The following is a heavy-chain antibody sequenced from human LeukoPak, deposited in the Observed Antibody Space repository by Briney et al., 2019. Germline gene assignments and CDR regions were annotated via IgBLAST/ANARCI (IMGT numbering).Heavy chain of an antibody. CDR3: ARGPRYYYYYMDV. V-gene: IGHV1-8*03. CDR2: MNPNSGNT. CDR1: GYTFSSYD. J-gene: IGHJ6*03. Sequence: ASVKVSCKXSGYTFSSYDINWVRQATRQGLEWMGWMNPNSGNTGYAQKFQGRVTITSNTSISTAYMELSSLRSEDTAVYYCARGPRYYYYYMDVWGKGTTVTVSS.